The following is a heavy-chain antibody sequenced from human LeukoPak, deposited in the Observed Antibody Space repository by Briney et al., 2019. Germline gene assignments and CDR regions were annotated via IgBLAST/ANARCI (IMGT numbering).Heavy chain of an antibody. Sequence: SVKVSCKASGGTFSSYAISWVRQAPGQGLEWMGGIIPILGIANYAQKFQGRVTITADKSTSTAYMELSSLRSEDTAVYYCARGRYYGSGSQIFDYWGQGTLVTVSS. CDR2: IIPILGIA. CDR1: GGTFSSYA. D-gene: IGHD3-10*01. J-gene: IGHJ4*02. CDR3: ARGRYYGSGSQIFDY. V-gene: IGHV1-69*04.